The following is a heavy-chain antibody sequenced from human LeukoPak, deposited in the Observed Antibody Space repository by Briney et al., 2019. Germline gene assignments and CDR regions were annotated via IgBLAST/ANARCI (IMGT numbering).Heavy chain of an antibody. CDR2: IHPTSGDT. CDR1: GYTFTDHH. V-gene: IGHV1-2*02. CDR3: ARGTFDP. J-gene: IGHJ5*02. Sequence: ASVKVSCKASGYTFTDHHMHWVRQAPGRGLEWMGWIHPTSGDTKYAQKFQGRVTMTRDTSISTAYMELSRLIDDDTAVYYCARGTFDPWGQGTLVTVSS.